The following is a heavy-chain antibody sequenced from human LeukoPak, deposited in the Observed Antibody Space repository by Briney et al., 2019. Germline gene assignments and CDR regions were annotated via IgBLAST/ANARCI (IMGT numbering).Heavy chain of an antibody. J-gene: IGHJ3*02. V-gene: IGHV4-59*01. Sequence: SETLSLTCTVSGGSISSYYWCWIRQPPGKGLEWIGYIYYSGSTDYNPSLKSRVTISVDTSKNQFSLKLSSVTAADTAAYYCAGQSAKQWLPEGAFDIWGQGTMVTVSS. D-gene: IGHD6-19*01. CDR3: AGQSAKQWLPEGAFDI. CDR2: IYYSGST. CDR1: GGSISSYY.